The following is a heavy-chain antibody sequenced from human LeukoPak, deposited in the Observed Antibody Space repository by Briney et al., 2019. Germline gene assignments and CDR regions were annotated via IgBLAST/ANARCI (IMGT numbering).Heavy chain of an antibody. Sequence: PGGSLRLSCAASGFTFSSYEMNWVRQAPGKGLAWVSYISSSGSTIYYADSVKGRFTISRDNAKNSLYLQMNSLRAEDTAVYYCARWGSWPNFDYWGQGTLVTVSS. CDR3: ARWGSWPNFDY. CDR1: GFTFSSYE. J-gene: IGHJ4*02. D-gene: IGHD6-13*01. CDR2: ISSSGSTI. V-gene: IGHV3-48*03.